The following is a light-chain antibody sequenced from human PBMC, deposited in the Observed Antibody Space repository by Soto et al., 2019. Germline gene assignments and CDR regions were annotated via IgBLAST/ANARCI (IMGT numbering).Light chain of an antibody. Sequence: DIQLTQSPSFLSASVGDRVTITCRASQGISTYLAWYLQRPGKAPKLLIYGASTLQSGVPSRFSGSGSRTEFTLTISSLQPEDFGTYYCQQLHSDWYAFGQGTKLEIK. CDR2: GAS. J-gene: IGKJ2*01. CDR3: QQLHSDWYA. CDR1: QGISTY. V-gene: IGKV1-9*01.